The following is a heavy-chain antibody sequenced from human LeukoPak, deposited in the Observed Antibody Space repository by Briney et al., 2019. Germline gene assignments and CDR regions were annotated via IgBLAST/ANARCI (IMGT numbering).Heavy chain of an antibody. CDR2: INHSGST. CDR3: ARGGDDILTGYYQTFDY. D-gene: IGHD3-9*01. V-gene: IGHV4-34*01. CDR1: GGSFSGYY. J-gene: IGHJ4*02. Sequence: SETLSLTCAVYGGSFSGYYWSWIRQPPGKWLEWIGEINHSGSTNYNPSLKSRVTISVDTSKNQFSLRLSSVTAADTAVYYCARGGDDILTGYYQTFDYWGQGTLVTVSS.